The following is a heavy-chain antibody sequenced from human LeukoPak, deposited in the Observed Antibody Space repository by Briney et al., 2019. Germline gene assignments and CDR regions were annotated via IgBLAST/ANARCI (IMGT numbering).Heavy chain of an antibody. CDR1: GGSINSY. J-gene: IGHJ4*02. CDR2: ISGSGTI. D-gene: IGHD3-16*02. CDR3: ARIFGGDYVWGSYRHFDY. Sequence: SETLSLTCTVSGGSINSYWSWIRQPAGKGLEWIRCISGSGTITYNPALQSRLSISIDTSKNQFSLKLSSVTAADTAVYYCARIFGGDYVWGSYRHFDYWGQGTLVTVSS. V-gene: IGHV4-4*07.